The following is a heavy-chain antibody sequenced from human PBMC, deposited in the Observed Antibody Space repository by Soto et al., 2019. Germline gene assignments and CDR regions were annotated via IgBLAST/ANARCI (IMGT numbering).Heavy chain of an antibody. J-gene: IGHJ4*02. D-gene: IGHD4-17*01. CDR2: ITGNGGST. CDR1: GFTFSSYG. CDR3: ARGRKDDYGDPGDFDY. V-gene: IGHV3-64*01. Sequence: EVQLVESGGGLVQPGGYVRLSCAASGFTFSSYGMHWVRQAPGKGLEYVSAITGNGGSTYYANYVKGRFTISRDNSKNTLYLQMGSLRADDMAVYHCARGRKDDYGDPGDFDYWGQGTLVTVSS.